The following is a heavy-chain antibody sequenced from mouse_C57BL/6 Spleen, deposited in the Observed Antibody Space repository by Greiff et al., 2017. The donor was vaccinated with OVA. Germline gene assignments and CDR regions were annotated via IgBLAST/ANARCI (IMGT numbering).Heavy chain of an antibody. CDR3: ARYYYGSIYYFDY. J-gene: IGHJ2*01. CDR1: GYSITSGYY. V-gene: IGHV3-6*01. CDR2: ISYDGSN. Sequence: EVQLQESGPGLVKPSQSLSLTCSVTGYSITSGYYWNWIRQFPGNKLEWMGYISYDGSNNYNPSLKNRISITRDTSKNQFFLKLNSVTTEDTATYYCARYYYGSIYYFDYWGQGTTLTVSS. D-gene: IGHD1-1*01.